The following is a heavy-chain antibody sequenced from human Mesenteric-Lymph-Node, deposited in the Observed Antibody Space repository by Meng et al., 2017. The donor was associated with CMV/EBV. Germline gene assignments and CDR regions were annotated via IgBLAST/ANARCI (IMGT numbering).Heavy chain of an antibody. V-gene: IGHV3-11*01. CDR3: ARDFFNWRAPLTP. CDR1: GFSFSDYY. CDR2: ISGSGTTI. D-gene: IGHD3-3*01. J-gene: IGHJ5*02. Sequence: CAASGFSFSDYYMNWMRQAPGKGLEWISYISGSGTTIDYADSVKGRFTISRDNAEKSLYLQMNSLRAEDTAVYYCARDFFNWRAPLTPWGQGTLVTVSS.